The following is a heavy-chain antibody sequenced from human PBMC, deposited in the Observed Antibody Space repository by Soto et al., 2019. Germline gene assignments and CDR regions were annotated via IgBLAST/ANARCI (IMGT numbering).Heavy chain of an antibody. CDR3: AREGYYSGSGTYSPPRYYGMDV. J-gene: IGHJ6*02. V-gene: IGHV1-18*01. Sequence: QVQLVQSGAEVRKPGASVKVSCKASGYTFSNFGLSWVRQAPGQGLEWMGWISDYNGNTHYAQKFQGRLSLTTDPSTRTAYVELRSLTSDDTAVYFCAREGYYSGSGTYSPPRYYGMDVWGPGTTVTVSS. CDR1: GYTFSNFG. CDR2: ISDYNGNT. D-gene: IGHD3-10*01.